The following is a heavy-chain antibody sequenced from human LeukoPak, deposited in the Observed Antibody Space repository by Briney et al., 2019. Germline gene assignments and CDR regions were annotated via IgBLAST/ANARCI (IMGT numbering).Heavy chain of an antibody. D-gene: IGHD6-13*01. CDR2: IYYSGST. CDR3: ARVVRAGYSSSWYGIDY. V-gene: IGHV4-38-2*01. CDR1: GFTLTGYW. J-gene: IGHJ4*02. Sequence: GSLRLSCAASGFTLTGYWMHWVRQAPGKGLEWIGSIYYSGSTYYNPSLKSRVTISVDTSKNQFSLKLSSVTAADTAVYYCARVVRAGYSSSWYGIDYWGQGTLVTVSS.